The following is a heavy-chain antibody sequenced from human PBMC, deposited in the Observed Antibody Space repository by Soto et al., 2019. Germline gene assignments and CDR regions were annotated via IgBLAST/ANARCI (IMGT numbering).Heavy chain of an antibody. Sequence: VQLVESGGALIQPGGSLRLSCGASGLSVSDNYMGWVRQAPGRGLEWVSVMYAGGDTHYADSVKGRFTISRDKSENPLYLQMNSLRDEDTGVYFCVSRIPSWVFDYWGLGTLVTVSS. CDR1: GLSVSDNY. D-gene: IGHD2-21*01. CDR2: MYAGGDT. CDR3: VSRIPSWVFDY. V-gene: IGHV3-53*01. J-gene: IGHJ4*01.